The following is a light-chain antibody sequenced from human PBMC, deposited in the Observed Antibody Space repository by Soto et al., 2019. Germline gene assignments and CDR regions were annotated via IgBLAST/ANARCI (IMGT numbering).Light chain of an antibody. J-gene: IGKJ1*01. CDR3: QHHHSYSQT. CDR2: GAS. CDR1: QSIRYY. Sequence: DIQLTQSPPTLSASVGDRVTITCRASQSIRYYLAWYQQMPGKAPKLLIYGASSLQSGVPSRFSGSGSGTEFTRTISSLQPDDFATYFCQHHHSYSQTFGQGTKVEIK. V-gene: IGKV1-5*01.